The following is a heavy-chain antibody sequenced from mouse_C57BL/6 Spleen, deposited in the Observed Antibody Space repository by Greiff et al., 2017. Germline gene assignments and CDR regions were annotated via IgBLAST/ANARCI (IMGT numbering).Heavy chain of an antibody. CDR1: GYTFTSYW. V-gene: IGHV1-55*01. D-gene: IGHD1-1*01. Sequence: VQLQQSGAELVKPGASVKMSCKASGYTFTSYWITWVKQRPGQGLEWIGDIYPGSGSTNYNEKFKSKATLTVDTSSSTAYMQLSSLTSEDSAVYYCATNYYGSSALAYWGQGTLVTVSA. J-gene: IGHJ3*01. CDR3: ATNYYGSSALAY. CDR2: IYPGSGST.